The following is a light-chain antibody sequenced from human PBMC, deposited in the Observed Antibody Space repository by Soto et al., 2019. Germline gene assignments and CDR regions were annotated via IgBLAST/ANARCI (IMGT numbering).Light chain of an antibody. CDR2: DAS. CDR3: QQSSNWPRVT. CDR1: QSVGSY. V-gene: IGKV3-11*01. Sequence: EIVLTQSPATLSLSAGERATLSCRASQSVGSYLAWYKHKPGQAPRLLIYDASNRATGIPARFSGSGSGTDFTLIISSLEPEDFEVYYCQQSSNWPRVTFGQGTKVEIK. J-gene: IGKJ2*01.